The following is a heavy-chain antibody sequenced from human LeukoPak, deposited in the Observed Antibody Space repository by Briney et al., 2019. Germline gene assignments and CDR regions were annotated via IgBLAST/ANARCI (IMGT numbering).Heavy chain of an antibody. J-gene: IGHJ4*02. Sequence: GGSLRLSCVASGFSFSTYDMNWVRQAQRKGLEWVSAITSTSNHINYADSVKGRFTISRDSANNSLYLQMNSLRAEDTAVYYCARVYSANGYGSGYYDYWGQGTLVTVSS. V-gene: IGHV3-21*01. CDR1: GFSFSTYD. CDR2: ITSTSNHI. D-gene: IGHD3-10*01. CDR3: ARVYSANGYGSGYYDY.